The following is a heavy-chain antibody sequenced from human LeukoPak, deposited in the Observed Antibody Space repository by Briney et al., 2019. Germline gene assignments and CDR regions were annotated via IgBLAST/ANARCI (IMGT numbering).Heavy chain of an antibody. Sequence: GGSLRLSCAASGFTFDDYAMHWVRQAPGKGLEWVSGISGSGGSTYYADSVKGRFTISRDNSKNTLYLQMNSLRAEDTAVYYCAKDLTLLRITMVRGGGYDYWGQGTLVTVSS. D-gene: IGHD3-10*01. CDR2: ISGSGGST. V-gene: IGHV3-23*01. J-gene: IGHJ4*02. CDR1: GFTFDDYA. CDR3: AKDLTLLRITMVRGGGYDY.